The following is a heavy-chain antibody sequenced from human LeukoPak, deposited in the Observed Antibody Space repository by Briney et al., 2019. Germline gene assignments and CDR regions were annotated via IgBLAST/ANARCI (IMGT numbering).Heavy chain of an antibody. J-gene: IGHJ4*02. D-gene: IGHD2-21*01. V-gene: IGHV4-38-2*02. CDR2: IYHSGPT. CDR3: ARDVDRFDY. CDR1: SFSISSGHY. Sequence: SETLSLTCSVSSFSISSGHYWGWIRQPPGKGLEWIGSIYHSGPTYYNPSLKIRVTISVDTSKNHFSLTLTSVTAADTAVYSGARDVDRFDYWGQGTLVTVSS.